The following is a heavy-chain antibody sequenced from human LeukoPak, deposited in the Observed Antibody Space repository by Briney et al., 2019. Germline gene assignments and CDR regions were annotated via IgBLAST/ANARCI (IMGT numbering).Heavy chain of an antibody. J-gene: IGHJ4*02. Sequence: ASVRVSCKTSGYTFTGYYIHWVRQAAGQGLEWMGWINPNSGGTYFARNFQGRVTMTRDTSISTAYMDLSRLTSDVTAVYYCARDGGSISCLEEWGQGSLVTVSS. CDR1: GYTFTGYY. CDR2: INPNSGGT. CDR3: ARDGGSISCLEE. D-gene: IGHD2-2*01. V-gene: IGHV1-2*02.